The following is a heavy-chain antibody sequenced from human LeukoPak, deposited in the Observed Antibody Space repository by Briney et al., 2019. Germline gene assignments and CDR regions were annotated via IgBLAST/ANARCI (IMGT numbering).Heavy chain of an antibody. V-gene: IGHV3-7*01. CDR3: AKDSYSKGDF. CDR2: IKNDGAVK. J-gene: IGHJ4*02. Sequence: GGSLRLSCAASGFTFSSYSMNWVRQAPGKGLEWVANIKNDGAVKNYVDPVKGRFTISRDNAKNSLYLQMNSLRAEDTAVYYCAKDSYSKGDFWGQGVLVTVSS. D-gene: IGHD6-13*01. CDR1: GFTFSSYS.